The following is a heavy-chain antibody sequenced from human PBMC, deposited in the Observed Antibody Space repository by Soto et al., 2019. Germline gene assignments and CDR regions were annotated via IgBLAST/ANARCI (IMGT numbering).Heavy chain of an antibody. Sequence: QVQLQESGPGLVKPSETLSLTCTVSGGSISSYYWXXXXQPXXEGLEWIGYIYYSGSTNYNPSLKSRVTISXDTXKXXXXXXXSSVTAADTAVYYCARARIAARVFDYWGQGTLVTVSS. D-gene: IGHD6-6*01. CDR2: IYYSGST. CDR1: GGSISSYY. J-gene: IGHJ4*02. CDR3: ARARIAARVFDY. V-gene: IGHV4-59*01.